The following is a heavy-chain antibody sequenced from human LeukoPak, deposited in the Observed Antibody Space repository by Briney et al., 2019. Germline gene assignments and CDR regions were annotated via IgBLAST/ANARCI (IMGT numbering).Heavy chain of an antibody. J-gene: IGHJ4*02. CDR2: ISAYNGNT. V-gene: IGHV1-18*01. D-gene: IGHD2-15*01. Sequence: GASVKVSCKASGYTFTSYGISWVRQAPGQGLEWMGWISAYNGNTNYAQKLQGRVTMTTDTSTSTAYLELRSLRSDDTAVYYCARHSVVVVVAATPPFDYWGQGTLVTVSS. CDR3: ARHSVVVVVAATPPFDY. CDR1: GYTFTSYG.